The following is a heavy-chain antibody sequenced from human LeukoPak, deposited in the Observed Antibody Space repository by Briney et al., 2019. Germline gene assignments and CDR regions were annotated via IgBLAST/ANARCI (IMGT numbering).Heavy chain of an antibody. V-gene: IGHV3-48*01. D-gene: IGHD4-11*01. Sequence: PGGSLRLSCAASGFTFSSYWMHWVRQAPGKGLEWVSYISSSSSTIYYADSVKGRFTISRDNAKNSLYLQMNSLRAEDTAVYYCAREAVRGNYYYYYMDVWGKGTTVTVSS. CDR3: AREAVRGNYYYYYMDV. CDR1: GFTFSSYW. J-gene: IGHJ6*03. CDR2: ISSSSSTI.